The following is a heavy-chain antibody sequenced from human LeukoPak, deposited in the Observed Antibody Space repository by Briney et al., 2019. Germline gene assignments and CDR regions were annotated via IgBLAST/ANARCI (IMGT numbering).Heavy chain of an antibody. CDR2: IYYSGST. V-gene: IGHV4-59*08. J-gene: IGHJ3*02. D-gene: IGHD3-3*01. Sequence: SETLSLTCTVSGGSISSYYWSWIRQPPGKGLEWIGYIYYSGSTNYNPSLKSRVTISVDTSKNQFSLKLSSVTAADTAVYYRARSLLRFLEWLLPPDAFDIWGQGTMVTVSS. CDR1: GGSISSYY. CDR3: ARSLLRFLEWLLPPDAFDI.